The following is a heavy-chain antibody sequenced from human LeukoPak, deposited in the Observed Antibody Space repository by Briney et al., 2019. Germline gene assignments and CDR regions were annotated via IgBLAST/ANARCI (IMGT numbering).Heavy chain of an antibody. V-gene: IGHV3-23*01. Sequence: GGSLRLSCAASGFTFSRSAMTWVRQTPGKGLDWVSSISSSGNTYYADSVKGRFTISRDTSKNMLYLQMNSLGAEDTAVYYCVKGRISEDGLDFWGQGTLVTVSS. D-gene: IGHD6-13*01. CDR1: GFTFSRSA. CDR3: VKGRISEDGLDF. J-gene: IGHJ4*02. CDR2: ISSSGNT.